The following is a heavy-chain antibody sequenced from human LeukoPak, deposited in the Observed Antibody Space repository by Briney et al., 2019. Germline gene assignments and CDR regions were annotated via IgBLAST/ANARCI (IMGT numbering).Heavy chain of an antibody. V-gene: IGHV1-46*01. CDR2: INPSGGST. J-gene: IGHJ3*02. CDR1: GYTFTSYY. Sequence: GASVKVSCKASGYTFTSYYMHWVRQAPGQGLEWMGIINPSGGSTSYAQKFQGRVTTTRDTSTSTVYMELSSLRSEDTAVYYCARDVVVVPAAPDAFDIWGQGTMVTVSS. D-gene: IGHD2-2*01. CDR3: ARDVVVVPAAPDAFDI.